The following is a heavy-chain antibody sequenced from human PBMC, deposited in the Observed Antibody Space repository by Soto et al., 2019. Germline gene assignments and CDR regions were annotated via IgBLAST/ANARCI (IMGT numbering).Heavy chain of an antibody. Sequence: QVQLVQSGAEEKKPGASVKVSCKASGYTFTSYAMHWVRQAPGQRLEWMGWINAGNGNTKYSQKFQGRVTITRDTSASTAYMDLSSLRSEDTAVYYCARVAGRNPFDYWGQGTLVTVSS. CDR2: INAGNGNT. CDR1: GYTFTSYA. V-gene: IGHV1-3*05. CDR3: ARVAGRNPFDY. J-gene: IGHJ4*02. D-gene: IGHD6-19*01.